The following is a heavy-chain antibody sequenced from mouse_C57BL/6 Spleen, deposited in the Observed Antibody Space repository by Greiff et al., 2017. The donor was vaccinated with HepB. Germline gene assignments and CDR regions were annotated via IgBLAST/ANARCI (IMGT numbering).Heavy chain of an antibody. CDR1: GYTFTSYW. CDR3: ARRKTGPFDY. D-gene: IGHD4-1*01. J-gene: IGHJ2*01. CDR2: IDPSDSYT. Sequence: QVQLQQPGAELVMPGASVKLSCKASGYTFTSYWMHWVKQRPGQGLEWIGEIDPSDSYTNYNQKFKGKSTLTVDKSSSTAYMQLSSLTSEDSAVYYCARRKTGPFDYWGQGTTLTVSS. V-gene: IGHV1-69*01.